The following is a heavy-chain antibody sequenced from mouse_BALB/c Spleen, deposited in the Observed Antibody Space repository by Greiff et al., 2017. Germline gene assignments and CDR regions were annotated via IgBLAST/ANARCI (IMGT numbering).Heavy chain of an antibody. D-gene: IGHD2-4*01. CDR3: ARTYDYDENYFDY. V-gene: IGHV5-17*02. Sequence: EVMLVESGGGLVQPGGSRKLSCAASGFTFSSFGMHWVRQAPEKGLEWVAYISSGSSTIYYADTVTGRFTISRENAKNTLYLEMSSLRSEDTAMYYCARTYDYDENYFDYWGQGTTLTVSS. CDR1: GFTFSSFG. J-gene: IGHJ2*01. CDR2: ISSGSSTI.